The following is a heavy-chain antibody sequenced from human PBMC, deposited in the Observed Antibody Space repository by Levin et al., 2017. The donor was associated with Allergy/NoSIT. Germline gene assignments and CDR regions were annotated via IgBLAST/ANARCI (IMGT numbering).Heavy chain of an antibody. V-gene: IGHV3-33*01. CDR1: GFNFRSYG. Sequence: GGSLRLSCEASGFNFRSYGMHWVRQAPGKGLEWVAIIWYDDGGDRYYADSVQGRLTIARDNSKNTLYLDIHSLRNEDTGIYFCARESPATENWYIGLWGRGTLVTVSS. CDR3: ARESPATENWYIGL. J-gene: IGHJ2*01. CDR2: IWYDDGGDR. D-gene: IGHD1-26*01.